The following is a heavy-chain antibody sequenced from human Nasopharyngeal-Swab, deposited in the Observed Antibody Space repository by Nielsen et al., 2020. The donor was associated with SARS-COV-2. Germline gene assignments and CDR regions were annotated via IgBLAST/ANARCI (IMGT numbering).Heavy chain of an antibody. J-gene: IGHJ6*02. CDR1: GFTFSSYW. Sequence: GGSLRLSCAASGFTFSSYWMSWVRQAPGKGLEWVANIKQDGSEEYYVDSVKGRFTISRDNAKNSLYLQMNSLRAEDTAVYYCAREGYDFWSGYPARSYYYYGMDVWGQGTTVTVSS. CDR3: AREGYDFWSGYPARSYYYYGMDV. V-gene: IGHV3-7*01. D-gene: IGHD3-3*01. CDR2: IKQDGSEE.